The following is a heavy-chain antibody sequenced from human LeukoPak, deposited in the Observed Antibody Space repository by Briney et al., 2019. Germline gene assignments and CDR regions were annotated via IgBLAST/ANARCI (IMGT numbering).Heavy chain of an antibody. CDR2: IYYSGST. CDR3: ARSPPGTAMVLYDY. CDR1: GGSISSSRYY. V-gene: IGHV4-39*01. D-gene: IGHD5-18*01. J-gene: IGHJ4*02. Sequence: SETLSLTCTVSGGSISSSRYYWGWIRQPPGKGLEWIGSIYYSGSTYYNPSLKSRVTISVDTSKNQFSLKLSSVTAADTAVYYCARSPPGTAMVLYDYWGQGTLVTVSS.